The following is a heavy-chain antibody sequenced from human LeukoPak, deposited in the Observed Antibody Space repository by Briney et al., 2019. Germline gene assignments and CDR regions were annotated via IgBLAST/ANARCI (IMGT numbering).Heavy chain of an antibody. CDR3: ARDLRTNDAFDI. Sequence: GGSLRLSCAASGFIFSSYSMNWVRQAPGKGLEWVSSISSSSSYIYYADSVKGRFTISRDNVKNSLYLQMNSLRAADTAVYYCARDLRTNDAFDIWGQGTMVTVSS. J-gene: IGHJ3*02. CDR2: ISSSSSYI. V-gene: IGHV3-21*01. D-gene: IGHD4-17*01. CDR1: GFIFSSYS.